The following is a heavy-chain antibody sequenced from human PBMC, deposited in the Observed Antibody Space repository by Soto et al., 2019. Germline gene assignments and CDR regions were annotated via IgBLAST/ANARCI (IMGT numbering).Heavy chain of an antibody. CDR3: ARAYRKSGYSSSWVFDS. CDR2: IYYSGST. D-gene: IGHD6-13*01. Sequence: QVQLQESGPGLVKPSQTLSLICTVSGGSINSDGYYWIWIRQHPGKGLEWIGYIYYSGSTYYNPFLRSRVTISAGASESQFALKLSSVTAADTAVYFCARAYRKSGYSSSWVFDSWGQGTLVNVYS. CDR1: GGSINSDGYY. V-gene: IGHV4-31*03. J-gene: IGHJ4*02.